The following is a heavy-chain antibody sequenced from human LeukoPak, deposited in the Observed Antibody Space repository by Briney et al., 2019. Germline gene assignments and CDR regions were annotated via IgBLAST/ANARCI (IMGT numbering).Heavy chain of an antibody. CDR3: ARAMVRGPWVGYFDY. CDR2: INPNDAGT. V-gene: IGHV1-46*01. D-gene: IGHD3-10*01. CDR1: GYTFISSY. J-gene: IGHJ4*02. Sequence: ASVKVSCKASGYTFISSYMHWVRQVPGQGLEWMGIINPNDAGTTYAQKFQGRVTMTRDTSTSTVYMELSSLRSEDTAVYYCARAMVRGPWVGYFDYWGQGTLVTVSS.